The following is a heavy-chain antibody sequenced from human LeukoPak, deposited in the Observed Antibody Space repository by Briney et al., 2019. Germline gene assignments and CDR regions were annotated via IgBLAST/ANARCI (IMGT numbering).Heavy chain of an antibody. CDR2: TYYRSKWYN. J-gene: IGHJ4*02. Sequence: SQTLSLTCAISGDSVSRDSIAWNWIRQSPSRGLEWLGRTYYRSKWYNDYGLSVKSRITINPDTSKNQFSLQLNSVTPEDTAVYYCARAPHGSGCDYWSQGTLVTVSS. CDR1: GDSVSRDSIA. D-gene: IGHD6-19*01. V-gene: IGHV6-1*01. CDR3: ARAPHGSGCDY.